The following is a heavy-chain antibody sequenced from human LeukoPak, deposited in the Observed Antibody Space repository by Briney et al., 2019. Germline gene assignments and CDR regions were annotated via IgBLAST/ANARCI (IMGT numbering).Heavy chain of an antibody. CDR3: ARVDTIFGVVDQIDY. J-gene: IGHJ4*02. CDR2: ISAYNGNT. Sequence: GASVKVSCKASGYTFTSYGISWVRQAPGQGLEWMGWISAYNGNTNYAQKLQGRVTMTTDTSTSTAYMELRSLRSDDTAVYYCARVDTIFGVVDQIDYWGQGTLDTVSS. CDR1: GYTFTSYG. D-gene: IGHD3-3*01. V-gene: IGHV1-18*01.